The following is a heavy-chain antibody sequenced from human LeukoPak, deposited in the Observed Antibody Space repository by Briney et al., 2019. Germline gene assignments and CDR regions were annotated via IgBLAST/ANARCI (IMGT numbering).Heavy chain of an antibody. V-gene: IGHV3-33*01. Sequence: GGSLRLSCAASGFTFNNYGMHWVRQAPGKGLEWMALIWYDGSNKYYADSVRGRFTISRDNSKNTLYLQMNSLRAEDTAVYYCSREYFDWSRNYYYGMDVWGQGTTVTVSS. CDR1: GFTFNNYG. J-gene: IGHJ6*02. CDR2: IWYDGSNK. CDR3: SREYFDWSRNYYYGMDV. D-gene: IGHD3-9*01.